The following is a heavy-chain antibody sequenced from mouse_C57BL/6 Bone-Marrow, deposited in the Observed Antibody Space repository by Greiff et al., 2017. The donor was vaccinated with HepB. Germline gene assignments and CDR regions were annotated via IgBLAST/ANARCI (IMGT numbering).Heavy chain of an antibody. CDR3: TTGEGAY. V-gene: IGHV14-4*01. J-gene: IGHJ3*01. CDR2: IDPENGDT. CDR1: GFNIKDDY. Sequence: EVMLVESGAELVRPGASVKLSCTASGFNIKDDYMHWVKQRPEQGLEWIGWIDPENGDTEYASKFQGKATITADTSSNTAYLQLSSLTSEDTAVYYCTTGEGAYWGQGTLVTVSA.